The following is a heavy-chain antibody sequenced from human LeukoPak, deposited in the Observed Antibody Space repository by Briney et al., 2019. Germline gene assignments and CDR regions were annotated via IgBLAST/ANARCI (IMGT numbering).Heavy chain of an antibody. CDR1: GGSISSGDYY. CDR3: ARSQRSGTGIDY. D-gene: IGHD5-24*01. Sequence: SETLSLTCTVSGGSISSGDYYWSWIRQPPGKGLEWIGYIYYSGSTYYNPPLKSRVTISVDTSKNQFSLKLSSVTAADTAVYYCARSQRSGTGIDYWGQGTLVTVSS. CDR2: IYYSGST. J-gene: IGHJ4*02. V-gene: IGHV4-30-4*01.